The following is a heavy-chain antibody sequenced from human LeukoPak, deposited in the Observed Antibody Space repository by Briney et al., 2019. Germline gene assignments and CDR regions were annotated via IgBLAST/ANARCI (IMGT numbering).Heavy chain of an antibody. V-gene: IGHV4-34*01. CDR1: GGSFSGYY. Sequence: SGTLSLTCAVYGGSFSGYYWSWIRQPPGKGLEWIGEINHSGSTNYSPSLKSRVTISVDTSKNQFSLKLSSVTAADTAVYYCAMRSSWYVGGFDPWGQGTLVTVSS. CDR2: INHSGST. D-gene: IGHD6-13*01. CDR3: AMRSSWYVGGFDP. J-gene: IGHJ5*02.